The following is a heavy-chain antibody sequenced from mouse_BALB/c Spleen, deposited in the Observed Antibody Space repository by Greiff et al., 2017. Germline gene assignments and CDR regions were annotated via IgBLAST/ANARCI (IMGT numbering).Heavy chain of an antibody. J-gene: IGHJ1*01. CDR1: GFSLTGYG. V-gene: IGHV2-6-7*01. D-gene: IGHD1-1*01. CDR3: ARGPYYYGSSYHWYFDV. Sequence: VKLQESGPGLVAPSQSLSITCTVSGFSLTGYGVNWVRQPPGKGLEWLGMIWGDGSTDYNSALKSRLSISKDNSKSQVFLKMNSLQTDDTARYYCARGPYYYGSSYHWYFDVWGAGTTVTVSS. CDR2: IWGDGST.